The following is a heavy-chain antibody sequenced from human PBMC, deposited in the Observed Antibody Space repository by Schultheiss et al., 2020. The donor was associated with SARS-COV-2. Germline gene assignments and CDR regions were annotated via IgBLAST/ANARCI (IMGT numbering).Heavy chain of an antibody. CDR1: GGSISSGGYY. CDR3: ASPHSGSYSLYAFDF. Sequence: SETLSLTCTVSGGSISSGGYYWSWIRQPPGKGLEWIGEIYHSGSTNYNPSLKSRVTISVDKSKNQFSLKLRSVTAADTAVYYCASPHSGSYSLYAFDFWGQGTMVTVSS. CDR2: IYHSGST. D-gene: IGHD1-26*01. V-gene: IGHV4-61*05. J-gene: IGHJ3*01.